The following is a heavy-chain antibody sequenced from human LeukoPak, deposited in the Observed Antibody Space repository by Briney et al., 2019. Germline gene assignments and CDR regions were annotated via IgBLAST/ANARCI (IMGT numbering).Heavy chain of an antibody. CDR1: GGSISSSSYY. Sequence: SETLSLTCTVSGGSISSSSYYWGWIRQPPGKGLEWIGSIYYSGSTYYNPTLKSRVTISVDTSKNQFSLKLSSVTAADTAVYYCARGFRSGYDLYYFDYWGQGTLVPVS. J-gene: IGHJ4*02. CDR3: ARGFRSGYDLYYFDY. V-gene: IGHV4-39*07. CDR2: IYYSGST. D-gene: IGHD5-12*01.